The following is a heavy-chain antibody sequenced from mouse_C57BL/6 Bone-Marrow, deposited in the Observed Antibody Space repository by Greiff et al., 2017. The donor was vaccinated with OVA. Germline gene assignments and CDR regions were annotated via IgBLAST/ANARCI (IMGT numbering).Heavy chain of an antibody. D-gene: IGHD2-3*01. CDR1: GFTFSDYG. J-gene: IGHJ4*01. CDR2: ISSGSSTI. CDR3: ARRWLLRAMDY. Sequence: EVMLVESGGGLVKPGGSLKLSCAASGFTFSDYGMHWVRQAPEKGLEWVAYISSGSSTIYYAETVKGRFTISRDNAKNTLFLQMTSLRSEDTAMYYCARRWLLRAMDYWGQGTSVTVSS. V-gene: IGHV5-17*01.